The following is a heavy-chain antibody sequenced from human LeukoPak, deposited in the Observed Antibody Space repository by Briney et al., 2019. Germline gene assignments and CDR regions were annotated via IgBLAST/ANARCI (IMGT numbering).Heavy chain of an antibody. Sequence: ASVKVSCKASGYTFTSYAMHWVRQAPGQGLEWMGWISAYNGNTNYAQKLQGRVTMTTDTSTSTAYMELRSLRSDDTAVYYCARDYVWGSYRLGFDYWGQGTLVTVSS. V-gene: IGHV1-18*01. D-gene: IGHD3-16*02. CDR1: GYTFTSYA. CDR2: ISAYNGNT. CDR3: ARDYVWGSYRLGFDY. J-gene: IGHJ4*02.